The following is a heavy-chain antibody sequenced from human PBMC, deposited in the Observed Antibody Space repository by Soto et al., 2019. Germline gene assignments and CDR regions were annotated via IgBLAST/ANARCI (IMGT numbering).Heavy chain of an antibody. V-gene: IGHV3-30*18. CDR2: ISYDGSNK. J-gene: IGHJ4*02. CDR3: ANGYSSGFGDY. Sequence: QVQLVESGGGVVQPGRSLRLSCAASGFTFSSYGMHWVRQAPGKGLEWVAVISYDGSNKYYADSVKGRFTISRDNSKNTLYLQMNSLRAEDTAVYYCANGYSSGFGDYWGQGTLVTVSS. D-gene: IGHD6-19*01. CDR1: GFTFSSYG.